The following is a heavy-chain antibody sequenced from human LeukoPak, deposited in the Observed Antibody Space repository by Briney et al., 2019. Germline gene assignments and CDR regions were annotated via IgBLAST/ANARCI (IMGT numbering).Heavy chain of an antibody. Sequence: ASVEVSRKASGGTFSSYAISWVRQAPGQGLEWMGGIIPIFGTANYAQKFQGRVTITADESTSTAYMELSSLRSEDTAVYYCARDQRQAIRWGILLGYYGMDVWGKGTTVTVSS. CDR3: ARDQRQAIRWGILLGYYGMDV. V-gene: IGHV1-69*01. D-gene: IGHD4-23*01. J-gene: IGHJ6*04. CDR1: GGTFSSYA. CDR2: IIPIFGTA.